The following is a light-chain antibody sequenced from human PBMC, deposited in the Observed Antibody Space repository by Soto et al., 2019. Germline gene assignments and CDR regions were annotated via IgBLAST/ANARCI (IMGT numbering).Light chain of an antibody. CDR1: SSDVGGYNY. Sequence: QSALTQPASVSGSPGQSITISCTGTSSDVGGYNYVSWYQQHPGKAPNLMIYEVSNRPSGVSNRFSGSKSGNTASLTISGLQAEDEADYYCFSYAGNSLNYVFGTGTKLTVL. V-gene: IGLV2-14*01. CDR3: FSYAGNSLNYV. CDR2: EVS. J-gene: IGLJ1*01.